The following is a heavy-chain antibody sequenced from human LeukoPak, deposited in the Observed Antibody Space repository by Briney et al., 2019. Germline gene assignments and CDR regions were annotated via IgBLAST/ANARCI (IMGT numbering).Heavy chain of an antibody. D-gene: IGHD3-3*01. CDR2: IYYSGST. J-gene: IGHJ4*02. CDR1: GGSISSSSYY. CDR3: ARGSDTRRDFWSGYYTGGFAY. V-gene: IGHV4-39*07. Sequence: SETLSLTCTVSGGSISSSSYYWGWIRQPPGKGLEWIGSIYYSGSTYYNPSLKSRVTISVDTSKNQFSLKLSSVTAADTAVYYCARGSDTRRDFWSGYYTGGFAYWGQGTLVTVSS.